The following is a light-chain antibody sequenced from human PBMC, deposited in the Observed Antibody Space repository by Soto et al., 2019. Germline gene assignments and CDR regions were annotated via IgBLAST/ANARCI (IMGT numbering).Light chain of an antibody. Sequence: EIVMTQSPATLSVSPGESATLSCRASQSIRSNLAWYQQKPGQAPRLLIYGASTRATGIPARFSGSGSGTDFTLTISDVEPEDFAVYYCHQRQSWPRTFGQGTKVDIK. CDR1: QSIRSN. V-gene: IGKV3-15*01. CDR3: HQRQSWPRT. J-gene: IGKJ1*01. CDR2: GAS.